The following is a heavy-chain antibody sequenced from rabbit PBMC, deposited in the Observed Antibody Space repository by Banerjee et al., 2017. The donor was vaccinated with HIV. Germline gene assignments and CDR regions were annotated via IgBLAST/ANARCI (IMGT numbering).Heavy chain of an antibody. CDR1: GFDFSSYYM. Sequence: QEQLKETGGGLVQPGGSLTLSCKASGFDFSSYYMSWVRQAPGKGLEWIACINTSSYNTVYANWAKGRFTISKTSSTTVTLQMTSLTAADTATYFCAREESDGGGHLKLWGPGTLVTVS. CDR2: INTSSYNT. D-gene: IGHD2-1*01. CDR3: AREESDGGGHLKL. J-gene: IGHJ4*01. V-gene: IGHV1S45*01.